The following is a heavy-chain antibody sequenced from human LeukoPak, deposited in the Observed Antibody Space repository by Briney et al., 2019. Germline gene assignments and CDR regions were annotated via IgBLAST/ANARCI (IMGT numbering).Heavy chain of an antibody. V-gene: IGHV3-48*03. CDR2: ISSSGSTI. J-gene: IGHJ4*02. Sequence: GGSLRLSCAASGFTFSSYEMNWVRQAPGKGLEWVSYISSSGSTIYYADSVKGRFTISRDNAKNSLYLQMNSLRAEDTAVCYCARETSYCSGGSCYPGGFDYWGQGTLVTVSS. CDR3: ARETSYCSGGSCYPGGFDY. CDR1: GFTFSSYE. D-gene: IGHD2-15*01.